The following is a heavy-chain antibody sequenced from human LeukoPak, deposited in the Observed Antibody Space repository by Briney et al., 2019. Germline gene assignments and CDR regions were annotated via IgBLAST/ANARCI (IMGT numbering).Heavy chain of an antibody. Sequence: PGASVKVSCKTSGGTFSSYAISWVRQAPGQGLEWMGGIIPIFGTANYAQKFQGRVTITADESTSTAYMELSSLRSEDTAVYYCARARYYYDSSGYYSDRYYFDYWGQGTLVTVSS. D-gene: IGHD3-22*01. V-gene: IGHV1-69*13. CDR1: GGTFSSYA. CDR3: ARARYYYDSSGYYSDRYYFDY. J-gene: IGHJ4*02. CDR2: IIPIFGTA.